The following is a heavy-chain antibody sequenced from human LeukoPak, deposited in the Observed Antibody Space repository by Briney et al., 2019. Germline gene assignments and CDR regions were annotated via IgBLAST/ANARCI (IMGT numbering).Heavy chain of an antibody. V-gene: IGHV3-30*02. D-gene: IGHD1-14*01. CDR1: GFTFSSYG. CDR3: AREMGNLDYFDY. J-gene: IGHJ4*02. CDR2: IRYDGSNK. Sequence: PGGSLRLSCAASGFTFSSYGMHWVRQAPGKGLEWVAFIRYDGSNKYYADSVKGRFTISRDNAKNSLYLQMNSLRAEDTAVYYCAREMGNLDYFDYWGQGTLVTVSS.